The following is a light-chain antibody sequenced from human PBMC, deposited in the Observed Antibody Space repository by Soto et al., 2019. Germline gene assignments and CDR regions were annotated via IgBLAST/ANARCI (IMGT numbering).Light chain of an antibody. V-gene: IGKV3-15*01. J-gene: IGKJ2*01. CDR1: QSVSSN. CDR2: GAS. CDR3: QQSNNWPYT. Sequence: EIVMTQSPVTLSVSPGERATLSCRASQSVSSNLAWYQQKPGQAPRLLIYGASTRATGIPARFSGSGSGTEFTLTISSLQSEDFAVYYCQQSNNWPYTFGQGTKLEIK.